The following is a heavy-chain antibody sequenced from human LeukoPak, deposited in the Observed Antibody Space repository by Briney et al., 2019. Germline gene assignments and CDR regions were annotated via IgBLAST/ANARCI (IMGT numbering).Heavy chain of an antibody. CDR3: AKGREYNWIDY. V-gene: IGHV3-23*01. J-gene: IGHJ4*02. CDR1: GFTFSSYA. D-gene: IGHD1-20*01. Sequence: GGSLRLSCAASGFTFSSYAMSWVRQAPGKGLEWVSGISGSGDSTYYADSVKGRFTVSRDNSKNTLYLQMNSLRVEDTAVYYCAKGREYNWIDYWGQETLVTVSS. CDR2: ISGSGDST.